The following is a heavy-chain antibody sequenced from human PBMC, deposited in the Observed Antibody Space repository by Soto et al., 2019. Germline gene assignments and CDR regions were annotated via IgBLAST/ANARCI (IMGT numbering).Heavy chain of an antibody. J-gene: IGHJ4*02. D-gene: IGHD5-12*01. Sequence: EVQLVESGGGLVQPGGSLRLSCAASGFTFSSYWMSWVRQAPGKGLEWVANIKQDGSEKYYVDSVKGRFTISRDNAKNSLYLQMNSLRAEDMAVYYCAREYDSGYSYFDYWGQGTLVTVSS. CDR2: IKQDGSEK. CDR3: AREYDSGYSYFDY. V-gene: IGHV3-7*03. CDR1: GFTFSSYW.